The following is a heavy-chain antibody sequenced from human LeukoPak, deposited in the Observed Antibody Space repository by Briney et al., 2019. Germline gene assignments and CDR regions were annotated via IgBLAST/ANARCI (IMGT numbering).Heavy chain of an antibody. Sequence: SVKVSCKASGGTFSSYAISWVRQAPGQGLEWMGGIIPIFGTANYARKFQGRVTITRNTSISTAYMELSSLRSEDTAVYYCARVYTYYDFWSGYYTVAEGFDPWGQGTLVTVSS. J-gene: IGHJ5*02. D-gene: IGHD3-3*01. CDR2: IIPIFGTA. CDR3: ARVYTYYDFWSGYYTVAEGFDP. CDR1: GGTFSSYA. V-gene: IGHV1-69*05.